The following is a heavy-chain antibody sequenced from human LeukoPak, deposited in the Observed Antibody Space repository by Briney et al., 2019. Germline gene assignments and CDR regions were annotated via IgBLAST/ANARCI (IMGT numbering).Heavy chain of an antibody. D-gene: IGHD1-26*01. J-gene: IGHJ6*02. Sequence: ASVKVSCKASGYTFADYYMHWVRQAPGQGLEWMGWVNPISGGTYYAQRFLGRVTMTRDSSISTVYMELSRLQSDDTAVYHCASLGATTLSYFGMGAWGQGTTVTVSS. V-gene: IGHV1-2*02. CDR1: GYTFADYY. CDR3: ASLGATTLSYFGMGA. CDR2: VNPISGGT.